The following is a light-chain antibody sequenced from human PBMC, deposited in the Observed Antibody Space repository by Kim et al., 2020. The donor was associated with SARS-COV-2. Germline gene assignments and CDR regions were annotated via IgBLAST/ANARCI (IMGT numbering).Light chain of an antibody. CDR3: EQRSSLPLT. CDR1: QRVGSY. CDR2: DAS. J-gene: IGKJ4*01. V-gene: IGKV3-11*01. Sequence: EIDLTQSPATLSLSPGERATLSCRASQRVGSYLAWYQQKPGQAPRLLIYDASNRATGIPARFSGSTSGTDFTLTISSLEPEDFAVYYCEQRSSLPLTFGGGTKVDIK.